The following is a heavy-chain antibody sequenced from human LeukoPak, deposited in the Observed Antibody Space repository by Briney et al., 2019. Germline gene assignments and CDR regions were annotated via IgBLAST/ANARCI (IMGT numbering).Heavy chain of an antibody. V-gene: IGHV4-59*01. CDR3: ARGGYDFHDY. CDR1: GGSISSYY. J-gene: IGHJ4*02. CDR2: IYYSGST. Sequence: SETLSLTCTVSGGSISSYYWSWIRQPPGKGLEWIGYIYYSGSTNYKPSLKSRVTISVDTSKNQFSLKLSSVTAADTAVYYCARGGYDFHDYWGQGTLVTVSS. D-gene: IGHD3-3*01.